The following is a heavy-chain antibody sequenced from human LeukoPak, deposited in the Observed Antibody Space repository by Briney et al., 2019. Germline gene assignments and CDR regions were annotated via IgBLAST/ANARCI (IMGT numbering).Heavy chain of an antibody. Sequence: GGSLRLSCAASGFTFSSDEMNWVRQAPGKGLVWVSYISSSGRTIYYADSVKGRFTVSRDNAKNSLYLQMNSLRAEDTAVYYCARGLLLDWGQGTLVTVSS. CDR1: GFTFSSDE. V-gene: IGHV3-48*03. CDR2: ISSSGRTI. D-gene: IGHD2/OR15-2a*01. J-gene: IGHJ4*02. CDR3: ARGLLLD.